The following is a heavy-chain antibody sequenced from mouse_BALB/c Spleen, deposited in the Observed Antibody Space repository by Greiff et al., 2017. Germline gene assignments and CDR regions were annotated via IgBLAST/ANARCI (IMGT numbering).Heavy chain of an antibody. CDR2: INPYNDGT. CDR1: GYTFTSYV. Sequence: EVKLQESGPELVKPGASVKMSCKASGYTFTSYVMHWVKQKPGQGLEWIGYINPYNDGTKYNEKFKGKATLTSDKSSSTAYMELSSLTSEDSAVYYCAITTVVADYFDYWGQGTTLTVSS. D-gene: IGHD1-1*01. J-gene: IGHJ2*01. V-gene: IGHV1-14*01. CDR3: AITTVVADYFDY.